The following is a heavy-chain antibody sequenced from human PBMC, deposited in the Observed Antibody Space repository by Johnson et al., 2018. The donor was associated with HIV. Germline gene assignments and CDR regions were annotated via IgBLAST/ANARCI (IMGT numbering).Heavy chain of an antibody. CDR2: IYSGGSR. CDR3: AREGKRVMAAFDI. D-gene: IGHD3-16*01. V-gene: IGHV3-66*02. J-gene: IGHJ3*02. CDR1: GFTVSSNY. Sequence: VQLVESGGGLVQPGGSLRLSCAASGFTVSSNYMSWVRQAPGKGLEWVSVIYSGGSRYYADSVKGRFIISRDNSKNTLYLQLNSLRPEDTAVYYCAREGKRVMAAFDIWGQGTMVTVSS.